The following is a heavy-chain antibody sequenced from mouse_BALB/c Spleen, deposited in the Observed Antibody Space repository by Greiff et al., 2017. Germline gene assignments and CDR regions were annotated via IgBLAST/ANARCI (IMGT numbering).Heavy chain of an antibody. CDR1: GFTFSSYA. D-gene: IGHD2-14*01. CDR3: ARRGYDGLYFDY. V-gene: IGHV5-9-3*01. CDR2: ISSGGSYT. J-gene: IGHJ2*01. Sequence: EVKLVESGGGLVKPGGSLKLSCAASGFTFSSYAMSWVRQTPEKRLEWVATISSGGSYTYYPDSVKGRFTISRDNAKNTLYLQMSSLRSEDTAMYYCARRGYDGLYFDYWGQGTTLTVSS.